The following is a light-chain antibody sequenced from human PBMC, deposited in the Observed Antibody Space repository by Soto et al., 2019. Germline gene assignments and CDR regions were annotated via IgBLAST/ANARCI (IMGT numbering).Light chain of an antibody. CDR2: GAS. CDR1: QSVSSN. V-gene: IGKV3-15*01. J-gene: IGKJ4*01. Sequence: EVVMTQSPATLSVSPGERATLSCRASQSVSSNLAWYQQKRGQAPRLLIYGASTRATGIPARFSGSGSGTEFTLTISSLQSEDLAVYYCQQYHNWPPLTFGGGTEVEIK. CDR3: QQYHNWPPLT.